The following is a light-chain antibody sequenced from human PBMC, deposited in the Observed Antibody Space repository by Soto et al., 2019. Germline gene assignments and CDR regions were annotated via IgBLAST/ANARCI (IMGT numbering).Light chain of an antibody. V-gene: IGKV3D-15*01. J-gene: IGKJ4*01. CDR2: AAS. CDR3: QQYNNWPSLT. Sequence: EIVLTQSPGTLSLSPGERATLFCRASQTLSINSLAWYQQKPGQAPRLLIYAASTRDTGIPDRFNGSGSGTDFALTINSLRSEDFAVYYCQQYNNWPSLTFGGGTKVDIK. CDR1: QTLSINS.